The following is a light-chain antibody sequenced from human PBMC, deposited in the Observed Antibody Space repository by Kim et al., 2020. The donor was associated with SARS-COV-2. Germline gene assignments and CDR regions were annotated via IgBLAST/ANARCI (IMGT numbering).Light chain of an antibody. J-gene: IGLJ3*02. CDR3: NSYAGGNSYV. CDR2: DVA. Sequence: QSALTQPPSASGSPGQSVTISCTGTSSDVGGYNYVSWYQQHPGKAPKLMIYDVAKRPSWVPDRFSGSKSGNTASLTVSGLQAEDEADYYCNSYAGGNSYVFGGGTKLTVL. CDR1: SSDVGGYNY. V-gene: IGLV2-8*01.